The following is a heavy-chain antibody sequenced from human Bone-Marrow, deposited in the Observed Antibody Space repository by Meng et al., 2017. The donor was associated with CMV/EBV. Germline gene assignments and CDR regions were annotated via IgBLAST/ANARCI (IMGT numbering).Heavy chain of an antibody. Sequence: GGSLRLSCAASGFTVSSNYMSWVRQAPGKGLEWVSVIYSGGSTYYADSVKGRFTISRDNSKNTLYLQMNSLRAEDTAVYYCAIHATAAGARLDYWGQGTLVTVSS. D-gene: IGHD1-26*01. CDR1: GFTVSSNY. V-gene: IGHV3-66*02. CDR2: IYSGGST. CDR3: AIHATAAGARLDY. J-gene: IGHJ4*02.